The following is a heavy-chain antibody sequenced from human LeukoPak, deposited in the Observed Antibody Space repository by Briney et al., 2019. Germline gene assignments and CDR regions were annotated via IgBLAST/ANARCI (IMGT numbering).Heavy chain of an antibody. CDR3: ARLAALESGSDQSNAFDI. J-gene: IGHJ3*02. D-gene: IGHD2-21*02. CDR1: GYTFTGYY. V-gene: IGHV1-2*02. Sequence: ASVKVSCKASGYTFTGYYMHWVRQAPGQGLEWMGWINPNSGGTNYAQKFQGRVTMTRDTSISTAYMELSSLRSEDTAVYYCARLAALESGSDQSNAFDIWGQGTMVTVSS. CDR2: INPNSGGT.